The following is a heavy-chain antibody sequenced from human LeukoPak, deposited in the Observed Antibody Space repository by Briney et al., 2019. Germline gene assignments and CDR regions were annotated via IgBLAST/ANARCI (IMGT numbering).Heavy chain of an antibody. Sequence: SETLSLTCTVSGGSISSSSYYWGWIRQPPGKGLEWIGSIYYSGSTYYNPSLKSRVTISVDTAKNQFSLKLSSVTAADTAVYYCARPRTRLAWFDPWGQGILVTVSS. CDR3: ARPRTRLAWFDP. J-gene: IGHJ5*02. CDR2: IYYSGST. CDR1: GGSISSSSYY. V-gene: IGHV4-39*07. D-gene: IGHD6-19*01.